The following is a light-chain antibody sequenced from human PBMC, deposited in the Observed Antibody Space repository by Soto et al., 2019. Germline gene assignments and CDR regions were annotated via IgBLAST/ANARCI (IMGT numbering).Light chain of an antibody. CDR2: EAS. J-gene: IGKJ2*01. CDR3: QQRSNGPSYT. CDR1: QSVSSY. Sequence: EIVLTQSPATLSLSPGERATLSCRASQSVSSYLAWYQQKPGQAPRLLIYEASNRATGSPARFSGSGSGTDFTLTISSLEPEDFAVYYCQQRSNGPSYTFGQGTKLEI. V-gene: IGKV3-11*01.